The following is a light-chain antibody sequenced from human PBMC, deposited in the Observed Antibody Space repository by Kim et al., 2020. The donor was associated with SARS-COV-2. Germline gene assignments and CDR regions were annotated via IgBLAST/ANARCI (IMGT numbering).Light chain of an antibody. V-gene: IGLV3-27*01. Sequence: SYELTQPSSVSVSPGQTARITCSGDVLAKKYARWFQQKPGQAPVLVIYKGSERPSGIPERFSGSSSGTTVTLTISGAQVEDEADYYCYSAADNNPVFGGGTQLTVL. J-gene: IGLJ2*01. CDR1: VLAKKY. CDR3: YSAADNNPV. CDR2: KGS.